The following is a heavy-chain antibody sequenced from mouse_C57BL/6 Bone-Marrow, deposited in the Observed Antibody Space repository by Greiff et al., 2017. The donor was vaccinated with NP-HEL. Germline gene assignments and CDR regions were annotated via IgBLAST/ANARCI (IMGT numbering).Heavy chain of an antibody. CDR3: TSCFAY. Sequence: DVKLVESGAELVRPGASVKLSCTASGFNIKDDYMHWVKQRPEQGLEWIGWIDPENGDTEYASKFQGKATITADTSSNTAYLQLSSLTSEDTAVYYCTSCFAYWGQGTLVTVSA. CDR2: IDPENGDT. V-gene: IGHV14-4*01. CDR1: GFNIKDDY. J-gene: IGHJ3*01.